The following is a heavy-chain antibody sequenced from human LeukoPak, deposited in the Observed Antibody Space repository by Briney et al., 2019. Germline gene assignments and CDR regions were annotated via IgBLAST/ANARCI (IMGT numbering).Heavy chain of an antibody. D-gene: IGHD3-10*01. Sequence: SETLSLTCAVYGGSFSGYYWGWIRQPPGKGLEWIGEINHSGSTNYNPSLKSRVTISVDTSKNQFSLKLSSVTAADTAVYYCARDIGDRDAFDIWGQGTMVTVSS. CDR2: INHSGST. CDR1: GGSFSGYY. J-gene: IGHJ3*02. V-gene: IGHV4-34*01. CDR3: ARDIGDRDAFDI.